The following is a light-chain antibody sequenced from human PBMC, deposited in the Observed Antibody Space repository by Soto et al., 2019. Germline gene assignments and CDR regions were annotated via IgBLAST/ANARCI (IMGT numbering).Light chain of an antibody. CDR1: QSVSSN. Sequence: IVMTQSPATLSVSPWERATLSCRASQSVSSNLAWYQHKPGQAPRLLIYGASTRATGIPARFSGSGSGTEFTLTINSLQSEDFAVYYCQQRSNWPPSFGQGTKVDIK. V-gene: IGKV3-15*01. CDR3: QQRSNWPPS. J-gene: IGKJ1*01. CDR2: GAS.